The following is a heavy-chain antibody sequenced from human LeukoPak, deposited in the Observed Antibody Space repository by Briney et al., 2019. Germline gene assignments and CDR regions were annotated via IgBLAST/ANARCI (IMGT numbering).Heavy chain of an antibody. CDR3: ATDYTKDY. J-gene: IGHJ4*02. D-gene: IGHD4-11*01. Sequence: GRSLRLSCAASGVTFSSYAMHWVRQAPGKGLEWVAVISYDGSNKYYADSVKGRFTISRDNAKNSLYLQMISLRAEDTAVYYCATDYTKDYWGQGTLVTVSS. CDR1: GVTFSSYA. V-gene: IGHV3-30-3*01. CDR2: ISYDGSNK.